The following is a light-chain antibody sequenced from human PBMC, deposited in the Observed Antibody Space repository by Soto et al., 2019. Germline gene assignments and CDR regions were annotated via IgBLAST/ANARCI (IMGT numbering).Light chain of an antibody. J-gene: IGKJ4*01. V-gene: IGKV3D-7*01. CDR2: GVS. CDR1: QSVSSSY. Sequence: ENVLTQKPGKLALSRGDRAPRSRRASQSVSSSYLAWYQQTPGQAPRLLIYGVSTRATGIPTRFSGSRFGTDFTLTFARLQPEDFASYYLQQVENYPSTFGGGTRWIS. CDR3: QQVENYPST.